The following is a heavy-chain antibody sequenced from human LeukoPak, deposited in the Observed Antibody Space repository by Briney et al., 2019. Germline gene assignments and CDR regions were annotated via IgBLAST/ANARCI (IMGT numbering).Heavy chain of an antibody. CDR3: ARSLLYYYDGSGPEN. J-gene: IGHJ4*02. D-gene: IGHD3-22*01. CDR1: GFTFSNYW. V-gene: IGHV3-74*01. Sequence: PGGPLRLSCAASGFTFSNYWIHWLRQAPGKGLVWVSRINTDGSSTSYADSVKGRFPISRDNAKNTLYLQMNSLRAEDTAVYYCARSLLYYYDGSGPENWGQGSLVTVSS. CDR2: INTDGSST.